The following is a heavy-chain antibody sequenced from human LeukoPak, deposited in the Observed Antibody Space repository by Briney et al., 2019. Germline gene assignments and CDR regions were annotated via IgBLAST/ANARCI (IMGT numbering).Heavy chain of an antibody. CDR2: ISPDGSYT. Sequence: GGSLRLSCAGSGFVFSDFYINWIRHSPGKGLEWLAYISPDGSYTTYGDSVKGRFVISRDNAKNSVSLQMNSLRVEDTAVYFCAREDDSWGPNNLDLWGQGTMVTVSS. J-gene: IGHJ3*01. V-gene: IGHV3-11*05. D-gene: IGHD7-27*01. CDR3: AREDDSWGPNNLDL. CDR1: GFVFSDFY.